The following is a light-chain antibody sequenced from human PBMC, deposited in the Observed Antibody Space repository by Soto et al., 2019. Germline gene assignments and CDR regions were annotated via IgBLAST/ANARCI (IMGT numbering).Light chain of an antibody. CDR2: DTS. Sequence: QAVVTQEPSLTVSPGGTVTLTCGSSTGAVTSGHYPYWFQQKPGQAPRTLIYDTSNKHSWTPARFSGSLLGGKAALTLSGAQPEDEAEYYCLLSYGGAYVFFGGGTKLTVL. V-gene: IGLV7-46*01. J-gene: IGLJ2*01. CDR3: LLSYGGAYVF. CDR1: TGAVTSGHY.